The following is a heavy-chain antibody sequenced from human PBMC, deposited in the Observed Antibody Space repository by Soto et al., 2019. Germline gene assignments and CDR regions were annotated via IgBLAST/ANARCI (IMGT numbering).Heavy chain of an antibody. CDR1: GGSIFSDD. V-gene: IGHV4-59*01. Sequence: SETLSLTCTVSGGSIFSDDWTWIRQPPGKGLEWIGYISRSGSSSFAPPLKGRVTFSTDTSKNQVSLKMTYVTVADTAVYYCARGYWFDPWGPGTLVTVSS. CDR2: ISRSGSS. J-gene: IGHJ5*02. CDR3: ARGYWFDP.